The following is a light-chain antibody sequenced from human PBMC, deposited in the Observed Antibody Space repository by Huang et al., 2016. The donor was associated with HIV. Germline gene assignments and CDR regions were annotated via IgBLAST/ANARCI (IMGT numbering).Light chain of an antibody. CDR1: QGLSTS. Sequence: DIQLTQSPSSLSASVGDRVTITCRASQGLSTSLAWYQQKPGRAPKLLLTSVSTLQSGVPSRFSGSGSVPDYTLTISSLQPEDFATYYCQQYYIVPPVTFGGGTKVEVK. CDR2: SVS. V-gene: IGKV1-NL1*01. CDR3: QQYYIVPPVT. J-gene: IGKJ4*01.